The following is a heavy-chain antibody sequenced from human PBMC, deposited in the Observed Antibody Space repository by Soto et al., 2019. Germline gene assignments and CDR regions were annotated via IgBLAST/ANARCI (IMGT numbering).Heavy chain of an antibody. V-gene: IGHV4-4*02. D-gene: IGHD6-13*01. Sequence: QVQLQESGPGLVKPSGTLSLTCAVSGGSISSSNWWSWVRQPPGKGLEWIGEIYHSGSTNYNPSLTSRVTISVDKYKTQFSLKLISVTASDTAVYYCARRIAAAGNERLYYFAYWGQGTLVTVAS. CDR2: IYHSGST. CDR3: ARRIAAAGNERLYYFAY. CDR1: GGSISSSNW. J-gene: IGHJ4*02.